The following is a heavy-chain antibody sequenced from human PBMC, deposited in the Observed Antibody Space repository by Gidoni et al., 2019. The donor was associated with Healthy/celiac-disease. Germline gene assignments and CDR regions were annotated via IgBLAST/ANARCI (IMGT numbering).Heavy chain of an antibody. CDR1: GGTFRSYA. D-gene: IGHD1-1*01. CDR2: IIPILGVA. J-gene: IGHJ4*02. CDR3: ARDLWAETTDDDYS. V-gene: IGHV1-69*04. Sequence: QVQLVQSGAEVKKPGSSVKVSCKASGGTFRSYAISWVRQAPGQGLEWMGRIIPILGVANYAQKFQGRVTITADKSTSTAYMELSSLRSEDTAVYYCARDLWAETTDDDYSWGQGTLVTVSS.